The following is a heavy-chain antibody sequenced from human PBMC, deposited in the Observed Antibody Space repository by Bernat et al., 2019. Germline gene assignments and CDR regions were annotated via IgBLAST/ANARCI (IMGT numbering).Heavy chain of an antibody. Sequence: PSKNNFSSYAISWVRQAPGQGLEWMGGIIPIFGTANYAQKFQGRVTITADESTSTAYMELSSLRSEDTAVYYCASSPLAYCGGDCYDNFDYWG. D-gene: IGHD2-21*02. CDR1: KNNFSSYA. CDR2: IIPIFGTA. CDR3: ASSPLAYCGGDCYDNFDY. V-gene: IGHV1-69*01. J-gene: IGHJ4*01.